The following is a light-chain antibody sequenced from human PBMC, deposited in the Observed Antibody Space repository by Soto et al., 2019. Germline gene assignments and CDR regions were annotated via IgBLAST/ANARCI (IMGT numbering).Light chain of an antibody. J-gene: IGLJ1*01. CDR2: DNN. Sequence: QSVLTQPPSASGPPGQRIIISCSGSSSNIGRSTVTWYQQLPGTAPTLLIYDNNQRPSGVPDRFSASKSGISASLAISGLQTDDEADYYCAAWDDSLNGFDVFGTGTKRTVL. V-gene: IGLV1-44*01. CDR3: AAWDDSLNGFDV. CDR1: SSNIGRST.